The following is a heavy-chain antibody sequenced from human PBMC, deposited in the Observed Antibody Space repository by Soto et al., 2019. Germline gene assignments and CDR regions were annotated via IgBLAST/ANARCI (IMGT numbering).Heavy chain of an antibody. D-gene: IGHD3-22*01. Sequence: PGGSLRLSCAASGFTFSSYWMSWVRQAPGKGLEWVANIKQDGSEKYYVDSVKGRFTISRDNAKNSLYLQMNSLRAEDTAVYYCARDLPSSGYYAWYFDYWGQGTLVTVSS. V-gene: IGHV3-7*05. CDR3: ARDLPSSGYYAWYFDY. CDR1: GFTFSSYW. J-gene: IGHJ4*02. CDR2: IKQDGSEK.